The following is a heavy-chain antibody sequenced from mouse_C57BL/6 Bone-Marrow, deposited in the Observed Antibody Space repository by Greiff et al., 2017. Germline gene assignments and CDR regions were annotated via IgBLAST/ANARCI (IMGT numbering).Heavy chain of an antibody. CDR3: ARCYDRPWYAMDY. V-gene: IGHV1-52*01. J-gene: IGHJ4*01. D-gene: IGHD2-3*01. CDR2: IDPSDSET. Sequence: QVQLQQSGAELVRPGSSVKLYCKASGYTFTSYWMHWVKQRPIQGLEWIGNIDPSDSETHYNQKFKDKATLTVDKSSSTAYMQLSSLTSEDSAVYYCARCYDRPWYAMDYWGQGTSVTVSS. CDR1: GYTFTSYW.